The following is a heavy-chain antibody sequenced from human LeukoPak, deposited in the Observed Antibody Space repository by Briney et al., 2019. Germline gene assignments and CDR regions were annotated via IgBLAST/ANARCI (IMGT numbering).Heavy chain of an antibody. V-gene: IGHV3-30*02. J-gene: IGHJ5*02. CDR1: GFTFSKYR. CDR2: MRYNGGNG. CDR3: AKDREVQLVRGWFDP. D-gene: IGHD4/OR15-4a*01. Sequence: QTGGSLRLSCAASGFTFSKYRMHWVGQAPGKGMEWVAFMRYNGGNGYYPDSVKGRLTISRENLKRMLYLQMNSLRTAGTGPFFCAKDREVQLVRGWFDPWGQGTPVTVSS.